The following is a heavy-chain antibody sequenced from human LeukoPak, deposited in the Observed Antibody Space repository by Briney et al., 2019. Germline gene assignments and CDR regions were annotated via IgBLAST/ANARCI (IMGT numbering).Heavy chain of an antibody. CDR3: ARDFGTLYYYDSSGVFDY. CDR2: INAGNGNT. CDR1: GYTFTSYA. D-gene: IGHD3-22*01. J-gene: IGHJ4*02. V-gene: IGHV1-3*01. Sequence: GASVKLSCTACGYTFTSYAMHWVRQAPGQRLEWMGWINAGNGNTKYSQKFQGRVTITRDTSASTAYMELSSLRSEDTAVYDCARDFGTLYYYDSSGVFDYWGQGTLVTVSS.